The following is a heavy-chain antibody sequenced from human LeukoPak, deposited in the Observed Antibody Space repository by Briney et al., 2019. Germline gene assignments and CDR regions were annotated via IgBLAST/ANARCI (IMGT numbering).Heavy chain of an antibody. CDR2: TYYRSKWYY. CDR1: GDIVSSNSAA. CDR3: ARDPVGGSTIFDY. J-gene: IGHJ4*02. V-gene: IGHV6-1*01. D-gene: IGHD1-26*01. Sequence: SQTLSLTCAISGDIVSSNSAAWNWIRQSPSRVLEWLGRTYYRSKWYYDYAVAVKSRISINPDTSKNQFSLQLSSVTPEDTAVYYCARDPVGGSTIFDYWGQGTLVTVSS.